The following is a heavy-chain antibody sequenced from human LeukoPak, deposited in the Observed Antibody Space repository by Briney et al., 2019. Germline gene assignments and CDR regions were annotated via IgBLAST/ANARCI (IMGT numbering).Heavy chain of an antibody. CDR1: GFTFSYYW. CDR2: INTDGSST. Sequence: GGALRLSCAASGFTFSYYWMHWVRQAPGKGLVWVSRINTDGSSTSYADSVKGRFTISRDNAKNSLYLQMNSLRAEDTALYYCAKDMGLIAAAELDYWGQGTLVTVSS. V-gene: IGHV3-74*01. J-gene: IGHJ4*02. CDR3: AKDMGLIAAAELDY. D-gene: IGHD6-13*01.